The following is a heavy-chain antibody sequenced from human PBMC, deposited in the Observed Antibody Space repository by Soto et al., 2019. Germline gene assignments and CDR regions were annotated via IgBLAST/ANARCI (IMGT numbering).Heavy chain of an antibody. D-gene: IGHD6-6*01. CDR3: ARSIADYYYYMDV. V-gene: IGHV1-2*04. CDR2: INPNSGGT. Sequence: ASVKVSCKASGYTFTGYYMHWLRQAPGQGLEWMGWINPNSGGTNYAQKFQGWVTMTRDTSISTAYMELSRLRSDDTAVYYCARSIADYYYYMDVWGKGTTVTVSS. J-gene: IGHJ6*03. CDR1: GYTFTGYY.